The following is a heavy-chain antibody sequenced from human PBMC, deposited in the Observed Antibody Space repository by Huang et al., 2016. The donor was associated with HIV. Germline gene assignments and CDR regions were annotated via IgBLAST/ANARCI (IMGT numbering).Heavy chain of an antibody. Sequence: QVQLVQSGAAVKKPGSSVKVSCKASGGTFSNHGFSWVRQAPGQGLEGMGGLIPVYGTQYYTPNFQGRCAITADESTSTVYMELSSLTPDDTAECYCARVRGYSGGYYGMDVWGQGTTVTVSS. CDR1: GGTFSNHG. CDR2: LIPVYGTQ. CDR3: ARVRGYSGGYYGMDV. D-gene: IGHD1-26*01. J-gene: IGHJ6*02. V-gene: IGHV1-69*01.